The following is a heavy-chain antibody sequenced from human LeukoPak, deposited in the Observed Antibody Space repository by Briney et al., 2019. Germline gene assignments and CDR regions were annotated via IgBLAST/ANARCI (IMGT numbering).Heavy chain of an antibody. J-gene: IGHJ6*02. Sequence: GGSLRLSCAASGFTFSSYAMHWVRQAPGKGLEGVGVISYDGSNKYYADSVKGRFTISRDNSKNTLYLQMNSLRAEDTAVYYCARGEQTEYYYWRSHNPDVRGHGTTVTVSS. CDR3: ARGEQTEYYYWRSHNPDV. D-gene: IGHD3-3*01. V-gene: IGHV3-30-3*01. CDR1: GFTFSSYA. CDR2: ISYDGSNK.